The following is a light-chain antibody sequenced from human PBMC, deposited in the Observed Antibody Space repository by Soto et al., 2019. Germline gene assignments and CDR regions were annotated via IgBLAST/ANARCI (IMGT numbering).Light chain of an antibody. V-gene: IGLV1-40*01. CDR2: GHS. CDR3: QSSDSSLSVYV. J-gene: IGLJ1*01. Sequence: QSVLTQAPSVSGAPGQRVTISCTGSSSNIGAGYDVHWYQQLPGTAPKLLIYGHSNRPSGVPDRFSGSKSGTSASLAITGLQARAEAVDYCQSSDSSLSVYVFGSGTKVTVL. CDR1: SSNIGAGYD.